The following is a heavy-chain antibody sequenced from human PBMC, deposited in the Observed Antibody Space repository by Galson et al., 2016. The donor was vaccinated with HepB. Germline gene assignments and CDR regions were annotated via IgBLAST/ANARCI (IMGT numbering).Heavy chain of an antibody. CDR2: ISGRGDKT. J-gene: IGHJ4*02. CDR1: GFTFSSYA. V-gene: IGHV3-23*01. CDR3: AKVWFGELSVIEF. D-gene: IGHD3-10*01. Sequence: SLRLSCAASGFTFSSYAMNWVRQAPGKGLDWVSSISGRGDKTFYAESVKGRFTISRDNSKSTLFLQMSSLRAEDTAVYYCAKVWFGELSVIEFWGQGTLGTVSS.